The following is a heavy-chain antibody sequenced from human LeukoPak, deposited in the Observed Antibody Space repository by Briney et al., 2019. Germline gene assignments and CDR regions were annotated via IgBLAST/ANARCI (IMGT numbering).Heavy chain of an antibody. CDR2: FDPEEAKM. V-gene: IGHV1-24*01. D-gene: IGHD3-3*01. CDR3: TTRSGDFWSGFVN. Sequence: ASVTVSCKVSGNSLSELSIQWVRQAPGKGLECMGGFDPEEAKMVYAQNFQGRVTMTEDTSTQTAYMELSGLTSDDTAAYYCTTRSGDFWSGFVNWGQGSLVTVSS. CDR1: GNSLSELS. J-gene: IGHJ4*02.